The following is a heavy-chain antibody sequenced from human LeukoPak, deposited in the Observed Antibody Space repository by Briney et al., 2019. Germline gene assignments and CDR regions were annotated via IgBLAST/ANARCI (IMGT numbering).Heavy chain of an antibody. D-gene: IGHD3-22*01. CDR1: GGSISSGSYY. CDR2: IYTRGST. V-gene: IGHV4-61*02. Sequence: PSQTLSLTCTVSGGSISSGSYYWSWIRQPAGKGLGWIGRIYTRGSTNYNPSLKSRVTISVDTSKNQFSLKLSSVTAADTAVYYCARDGDSSGYLDYWGQGTLVTVSS. CDR3: ARDGDSSGYLDY. J-gene: IGHJ4*02.